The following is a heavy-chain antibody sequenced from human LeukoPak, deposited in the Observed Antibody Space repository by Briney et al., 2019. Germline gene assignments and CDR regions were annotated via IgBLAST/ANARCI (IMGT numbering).Heavy chain of an antibody. CDR2: IYTSGST. CDR3: ARSRIVVAPWYFDL. D-gene: IGHD3-22*01. Sequence: PSETLSLTCTVSGGSISSGSYYWSWIRQPAGKGLEWIGRIYTSGSTNYNPSLKSRVTISVDTSKNQFSLKLSSVTAADTAVYYCARSRIVVAPWYFDLWGRGTLVTVSS. V-gene: IGHV4-61*02. CDR1: GGSISSGSYY. J-gene: IGHJ2*01.